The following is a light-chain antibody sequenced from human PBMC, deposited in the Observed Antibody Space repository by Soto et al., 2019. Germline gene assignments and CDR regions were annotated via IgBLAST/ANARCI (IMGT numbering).Light chain of an antibody. V-gene: IGKV1-39*01. CDR3: QQSFTPPPYT. CDR1: RNISIF. J-gene: IGKJ2*01. CDR2: AAS. Sequence: DIQMSQTPSSLSASVGDRVTITCRASRNISIFLNWYQQRPGKAPKLLIYAASSFLSGVPSRFSGTGSGTDFTLTISSLQVEDFATYFCQQSFTPPPYTFGQGTKLDIK.